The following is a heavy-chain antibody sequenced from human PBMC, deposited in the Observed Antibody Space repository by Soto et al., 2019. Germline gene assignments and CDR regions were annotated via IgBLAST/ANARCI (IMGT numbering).Heavy chain of an antibody. CDR1: GYNFAGYW. V-gene: IGHV5-51*01. J-gene: IGHJ4*02. D-gene: IGHD3-3*01. Sequence: ESLKISCKGSGYNFAGYWIAWVRQMPGKGLELMGIIYPSDSDTRYRPSFQGQVTISADKSISSAYLQWSSLRASDTAMYYCATGGVSTRTFDYWGQGTPVTLSS. CDR3: ATGGVSTRTFDY. CDR2: IYPSDSDT.